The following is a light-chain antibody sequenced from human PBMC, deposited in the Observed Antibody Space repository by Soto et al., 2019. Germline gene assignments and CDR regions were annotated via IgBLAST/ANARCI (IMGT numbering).Light chain of an antibody. CDR1: QSISKY. J-gene: IGKJ4*01. CDR3: QQRSNWRGT. V-gene: IGKV3-11*01. Sequence: IVLTQSPVTLSLSPGERATLSCRASQSISKYLAWYQQKPGQAPRLLIYDASNRADGIPARFTGSGSGTDFPLTISSLEPEDFAVYYCQQRSNWRGTFGGGTKVEIK. CDR2: DAS.